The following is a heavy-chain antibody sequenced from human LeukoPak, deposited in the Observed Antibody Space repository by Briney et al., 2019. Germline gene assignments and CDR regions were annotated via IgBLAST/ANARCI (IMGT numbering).Heavy chain of an antibody. V-gene: IGHV3-23*01. D-gene: IGHD5-18*01. CDR3: AKTDTAMVPTPFDY. J-gene: IGHJ4*02. CDR1: GFTYSSYG. CDR2: ISGSGGRT. Sequence: GGSLRLSCAASGFTYSSYGMSRVRQAPGKGLDWVSSISGSGGRTYYADSVKGRFTISRDNSKNTLYLQMNSLRAEDTAVYYCAKTDTAMVPTPFDYWGQGTLVTVSS.